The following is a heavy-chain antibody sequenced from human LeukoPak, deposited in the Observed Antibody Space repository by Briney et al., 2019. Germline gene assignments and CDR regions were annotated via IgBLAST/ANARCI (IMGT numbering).Heavy chain of an antibody. Sequence: GGSLRLSCAASGFSFSSYGMHWVRQAPGKGLEWVAVIWYDGSKKYYADSVKGRFTISRDNSKNTLYLLMNSLRAEDTAVYYCARGSLGTIAVAGTLDYWGQGILVTVSS. V-gene: IGHV3-33*01. J-gene: IGHJ4*02. CDR1: GFSFSSYG. CDR3: ARGSLGTIAVAGTLDY. D-gene: IGHD6-19*01. CDR2: IWYDGSKK.